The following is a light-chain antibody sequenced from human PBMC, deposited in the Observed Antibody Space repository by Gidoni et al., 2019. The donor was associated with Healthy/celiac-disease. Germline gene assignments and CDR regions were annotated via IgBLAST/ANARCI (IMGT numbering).Light chain of an antibody. J-gene: IGKJ2*03. CDR3: QQYDNPPYS. CDR2: DAS. V-gene: IGKV1-33*01. Sequence: DIQMTQAPSSLSASVGDRVTITCQASQDISNYLNWYQQKPGKAPTLLIYDASHLETGVPSRFSGSGSGTDFTFTISSLQPEDIATYYCQQYDNPPYSFGQXTKLEIK. CDR1: QDISNY.